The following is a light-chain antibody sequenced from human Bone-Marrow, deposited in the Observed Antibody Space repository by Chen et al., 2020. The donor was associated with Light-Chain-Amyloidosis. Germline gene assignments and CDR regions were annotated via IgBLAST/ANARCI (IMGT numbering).Light chain of an antibody. CDR3: SSYTITNTLV. Sequence: QSASTQPASVSGPPGQPITIHCTGTCSDVGGDKQVSWKQQHPDTAPKLMIYEFTIRPSWVPDRFAGSKSDNTASLTISGLQTEDEADYFCSSYTITNTLVFGSGTRVTVL. J-gene: IGLJ1*01. V-gene: IGLV2-14*01. CDR2: EFT. CDR1: CSDVGGDKQ.